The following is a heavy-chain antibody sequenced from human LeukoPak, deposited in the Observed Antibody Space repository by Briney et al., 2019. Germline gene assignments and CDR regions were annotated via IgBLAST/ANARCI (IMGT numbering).Heavy chain of an antibody. CDR3: ARDNGMATPNGDYYGMDV. CDR1: GFTFSSYA. J-gene: IGHJ6*02. D-gene: IGHD5-24*01. CDR2: ISSSSSTI. V-gene: IGHV3-48*01. Sequence: PGGSLRLSCAASGFTFSSYAMNWVRQAPGKGLEWVSYISSSSSTIYYADSVKGRFTISRDNAKNSLYLQMNSLRAEDTAVYYCARDNGMATPNGDYYGMDVWGQGTTVTVSS.